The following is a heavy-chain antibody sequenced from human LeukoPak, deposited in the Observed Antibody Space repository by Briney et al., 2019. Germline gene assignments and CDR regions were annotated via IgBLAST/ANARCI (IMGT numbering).Heavy chain of an antibody. D-gene: IGHD5-18*01. V-gene: IGHV1-69*13. CDR2: IIPIFGTA. Sequence: SVTVSCKASGGTFSSYANSWVRQAPGQGLEWMGGIIPIFGTANYAQKFQGRVTITADESTSTAYMELGSLRSEDTAVYYCARAGGYGLIDYWGQGTMVTVSS. CDR3: ARAGGYGLIDY. J-gene: IGHJ4*02. CDR1: GGTFSSYA.